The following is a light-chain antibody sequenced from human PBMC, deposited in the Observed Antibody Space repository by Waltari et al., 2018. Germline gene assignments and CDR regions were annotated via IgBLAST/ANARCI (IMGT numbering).Light chain of an antibody. CDR2: SND. J-gene: IGLJ3*02. V-gene: IGLV1-44*01. CDR1: SPNLGTNT. CDR3: AAWDDSLNGWV. Sequence: QSVLTQPPSASGTPGQRVSISCSGRSPNLGTNTINWYQQVPGSAPKPLIYSNDQRPSGVPDRFSGSKSGTSGSLAISGLQSEDEADYYCAAWDDSLNGWVFGGGTKLTVL.